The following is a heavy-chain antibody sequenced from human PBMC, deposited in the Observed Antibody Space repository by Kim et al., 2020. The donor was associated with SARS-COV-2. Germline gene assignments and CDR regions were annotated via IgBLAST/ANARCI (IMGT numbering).Heavy chain of an antibody. CDR3: AKRGVPAAMFYFDY. D-gene: IGHD2-2*01. J-gene: IGHJ4*02. Sequence: DSVKGRYTISRDNSKNTLYLQMNSLRAEDTAVYYCAKRGVPAAMFYFDYWGQGTLVIVSS. V-gene: IGHV3-23*01.